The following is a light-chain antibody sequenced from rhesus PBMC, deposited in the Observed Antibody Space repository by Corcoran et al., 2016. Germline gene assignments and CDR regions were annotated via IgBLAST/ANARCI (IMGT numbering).Light chain of an antibody. V-gene: IGKV3-10*01. CDR2: GAS. CDR3: YQHSSGYS. J-gene: IGKJ2*01. CDR1: QSVSSY. Sequence: QVILTQSPATLSLSPGERATLSCRASQSVSSYLAWYQQKPGQAPRLLICGASSRATGIPDRVSGSGSGTDFALTISSLGPEDVGVYHCYQHSSGYSFGQGAKVEIK.